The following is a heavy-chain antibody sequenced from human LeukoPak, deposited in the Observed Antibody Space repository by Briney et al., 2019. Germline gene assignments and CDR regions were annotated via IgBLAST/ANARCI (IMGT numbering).Heavy chain of an antibody. Sequence: ASVKVSCKASGYTFTSYYMHWVRQAPGQGLEWMGIINPSGGSTSYAQKFQGRVTMTRDTSTSTVYMELSSLRSEDTAVYYCARAKSDFWSGYSYYFDYWGQETLVTVSS. J-gene: IGHJ4*02. D-gene: IGHD3-3*01. CDR3: ARAKSDFWSGYSYYFDY. CDR1: GYTFTSYY. V-gene: IGHV1-46*01. CDR2: INPSGGST.